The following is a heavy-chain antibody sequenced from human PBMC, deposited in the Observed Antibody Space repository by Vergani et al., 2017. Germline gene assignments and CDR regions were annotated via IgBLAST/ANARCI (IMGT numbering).Heavy chain of an antibody. Sequence: QGQLAQSGAEVKKPGSSVKVSCKASGGTFSSNSISWVRQAPGQGLEWMGRIIPIFGTTSYAQKFQGRVTILADDSTSTAYMGLSSLRSEDTAVYYCARSSGYYSYYFDFWGQGTLVTVSS. CDR2: IIPIFGTT. V-gene: IGHV1-69*13. J-gene: IGHJ4*02. CDR1: GGTFSSNS. CDR3: ARSSGYYSYYFDF. D-gene: IGHD3-22*01.